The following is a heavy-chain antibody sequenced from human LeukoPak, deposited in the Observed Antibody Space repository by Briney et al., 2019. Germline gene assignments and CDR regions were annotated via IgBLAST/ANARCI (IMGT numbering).Heavy chain of an antibody. CDR2: INHSGST. D-gene: IGHD4-11*01. J-gene: IGHJ5*02. CDR3: ARVLQLGWFDH. CDR1: GGSFSGYY. Sequence: PSETLSLTCAVYGGSFSGYYWGWVRQPPGEGLEWIGEINHSGSTNYNPSLKSRVTISVDTSKNQFSLKLSSVTAADAAVYYCARVLQLGWFDHWGQGTLVTVSS. V-gene: IGHV4-34*01.